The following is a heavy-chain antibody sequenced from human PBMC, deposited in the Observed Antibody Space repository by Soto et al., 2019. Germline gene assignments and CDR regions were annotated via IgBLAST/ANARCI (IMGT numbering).Heavy chain of an antibody. CDR3: ARVSGDRYYYMDV. J-gene: IGHJ6*03. CDR1: GYIFINYY. Sequence: ASVKVSCKASGYIFINYYIHWVRQAPGQGLEWMGVINPSGGTTSYAQKFQGRVTMTRDTSTSTVYMELSSLRSEDTAVYYCARVSGDRYYYMDVWGKGTTVTVSS. V-gene: IGHV1-46*03. CDR2: INPSGGTT.